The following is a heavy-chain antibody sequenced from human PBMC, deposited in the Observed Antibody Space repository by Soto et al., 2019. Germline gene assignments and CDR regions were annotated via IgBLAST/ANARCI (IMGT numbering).Heavy chain of an antibody. D-gene: IGHD2-15*01. Sequence: KVSCNGSGYTFTGYQMHWVRQALAQGPKWMRCFNPNGGGTYYAQKFQGRVTMTGDRSASTASMEINRPTSDDTAVYDCARRRDLVSTANWGKGCMVSVSS. J-gene: IGHJ4*02. CDR3: ARRRDLVSTAN. CDR2: FNPNGGGT. CDR1: GYTFTGYQ. V-gene: IGHV1-2*02.